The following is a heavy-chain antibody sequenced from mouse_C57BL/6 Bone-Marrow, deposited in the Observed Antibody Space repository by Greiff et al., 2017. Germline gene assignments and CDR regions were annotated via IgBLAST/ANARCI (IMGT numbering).Heavy chain of an antibody. Sequence: EVQGVESGAELVRPGASVKLSCTASGFNIKDDYMHWVKQRPEQGLEWIGWIDPENGDTESASKFQGKATITADTSSNTAYLQLSSLTSEDTAVYYCTTDSLAMDYWGQGTSVTVSS. CDR1: GFNIKDDY. J-gene: IGHJ4*01. V-gene: IGHV14-4*01. CDR2: IDPENGDT. CDR3: TTDSLAMDY. D-gene: IGHD6-2*01.